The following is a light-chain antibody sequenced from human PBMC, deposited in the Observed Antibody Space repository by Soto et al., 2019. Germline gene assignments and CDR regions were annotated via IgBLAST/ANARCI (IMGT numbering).Light chain of an antibody. J-gene: IGLJ1*01. V-gene: IGLV1-40*01. CDR3: QSYDSSLSSYV. CDR1: SSNIGAGYD. Sequence: QSVLTQPPSVSGAPGQRVTISCTGSSSNIGAGYDVHWYQQLPGTAPKLLIYGDNNRPSGVPDXFSGSKSGTSASLAITGXXAXDEAXYXCQSYDSSLSSYVFGTGTKLTVL. CDR2: GDN.